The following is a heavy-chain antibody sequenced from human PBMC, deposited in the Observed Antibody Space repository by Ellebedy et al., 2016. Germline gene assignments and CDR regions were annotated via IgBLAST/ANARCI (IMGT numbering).Heavy chain of an antibody. D-gene: IGHD4-23*01. V-gene: IGHV3-21*01. CDR2: ISSSSSYI. CDR3: ARDPYGGNQYYYYYYGMDV. J-gene: IGHJ6*02. Sequence: GESLKISCAASGFTFSSYSMNWVRQAPGKGLEWVSSISSSSSYIYYADSVKGRFTISRDNAKNSLYLQMNSLRAEDTAVYYCARDPYGGNQYYYYYYGMDVWGQGTTVTVSS. CDR1: GFTFSSYS.